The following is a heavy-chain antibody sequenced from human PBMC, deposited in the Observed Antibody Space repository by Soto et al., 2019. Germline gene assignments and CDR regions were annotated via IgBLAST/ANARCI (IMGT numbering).Heavy chain of an antibody. V-gene: IGHV6-1*01. D-gene: IGHD1-1*01. CDR3: ARGHAGTMDV. J-gene: IGHJ6*02. Sequence: PSQTLSLTCAISGDSVSSNGAAWNWIRQSPSRGLQWLGRTYYRSKWNNDYAVSVKSRINISPDTSKNQFSLQLNSVSPEDTAVYYCARGHAGTMDVWGQGTTVTAP. CDR2: TYYRSKWNN. CDR1: GDSVSSNGAA.